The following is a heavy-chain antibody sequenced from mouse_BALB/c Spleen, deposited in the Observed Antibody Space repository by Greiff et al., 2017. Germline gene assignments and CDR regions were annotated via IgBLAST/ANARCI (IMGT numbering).Heavy chain of an antibody. CDR1: GYTFTSYT. D-gene: IGHD2-2*01. CDR2: INPSSGYT. CDR3: ARIEYGYDDYYAMDY. J-gene: IGHJ4*01. V-gene: IGHV1-4*01. Sequence: QVQLQQSGAELARPGASVKMSCKASGYTFTSYTMHWVKQRPGQGLEWIGYINPSSGYTNYNQKFKDKATLTADKSSSTAYMQLSSLTSEDSAVYYCARIEYGYDDYYAMDYWGQGTSVTVSS.